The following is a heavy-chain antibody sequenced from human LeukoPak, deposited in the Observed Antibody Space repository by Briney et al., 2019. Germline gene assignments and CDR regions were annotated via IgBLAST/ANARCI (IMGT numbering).Heavy chain of an antibody. CDR3: ANNFDY. V-gene: IGHV3-33*06. CDR1: GFTFSNYG. CDR2: IYYDGSNK. J-gene: IGHJ4*02. Sequence: GGSLRLSCAASGFTFSNYGMHWVRQAPGKGLERVALIYYDGSNKYYADSVKGRFTISRDNSKNTLYLQMDSLRAEDTAVYYCANNFDYWGQGTLVTVSS.